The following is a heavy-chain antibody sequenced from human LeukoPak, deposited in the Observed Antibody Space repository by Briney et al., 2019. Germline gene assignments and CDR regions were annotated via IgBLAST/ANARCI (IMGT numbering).Heavy chain of an antibody. V-gene: IGHV3-11*01. D-gene: IGHD3-22*01. CDR1: GYMFSDYY. CDR2: ISHSGSTI. CDR3: AKAADYYDSSGQGDY. Sequence: GGSLRLSCAASGYMFSDYYMSWIRQAPEKGLEWLSYISHSGSTIYYADSVKGRFTISRDNAKNSLYLQMNSLRAEDTALYYCAKAADYYDSSGQGDYWGQGTLVTVSS. J-gene: IGHJ4*02.